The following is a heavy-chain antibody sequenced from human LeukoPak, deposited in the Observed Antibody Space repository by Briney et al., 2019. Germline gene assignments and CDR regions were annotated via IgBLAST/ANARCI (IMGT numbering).Heavy chain of an antibody. D-gene: IGHD3-22*01. V-gene: IGHV3-23*01. CDR2: ISDSGGNT. Sequence: GGSLRLSCAASGFTFRSYDMTWVRQAPGKGLEWVSAISDSGGNTYYADSVKGRFTISRDNSKNTLYLQMNSLRAEDTAVYYCVTPPEGSSGYRFDPWGQGTLVTVSS. CDR3: VTPPEGSSGYRFDP. J-gene: IGHJ5*02. CDR1: GFTFRSYD.